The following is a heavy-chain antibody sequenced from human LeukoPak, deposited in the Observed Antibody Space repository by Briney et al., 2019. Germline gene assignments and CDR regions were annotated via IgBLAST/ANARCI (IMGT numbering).Heavy chain of an antibody. Sequence: SGTLSLTCTVSGGSISSYICSWIRQPAGKGLEWTGRIYSDGSSNYNRSLKSRVTMSVETSRNQFSLKLGSVTAADTAVYYCATEVIKMVRGVTYNWFDPWGQGTLVTVSS. CDR2: IYSDGSS. D-gene: IGHD3-10*01. V-gene: IGHV4-4*07. J-gene: IGHJ5*02. CDR3: ATEVIKMVRGVTYNWFDP. CDR1: GGSISSYI.